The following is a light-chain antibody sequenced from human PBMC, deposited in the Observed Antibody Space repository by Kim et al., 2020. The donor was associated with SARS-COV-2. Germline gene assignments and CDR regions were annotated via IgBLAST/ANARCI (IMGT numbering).Light chain of an antibody. CDR3: AAWDDSLNVAA. CDR2: SSN. J-gene: IGLJ2*01. CDR1: SSNFGSYH. Sequence: QSVLTQPPSASATPGQTINISCSGSSSNFGSYHVNWYQQLPGTAPKLLIYSSNQRPSGVPDRFSGSKSGTSASLAISGLQSEDEADYYCAAWDDSLNVAAFGGGTQLTVL. V-gene: IGLV1-44*01.